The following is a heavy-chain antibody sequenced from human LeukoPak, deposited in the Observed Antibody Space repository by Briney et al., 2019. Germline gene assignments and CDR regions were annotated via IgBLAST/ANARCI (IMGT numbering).Heavy chain of an antibody. J-gene: IGHJ4*02. CDR1: GFTFSSYA. CDR3: ARDRGLGILSY. CDR2: ISYDGSNK. Sequence: AGGSLRLSCAASGFTFSSYAMHWVRQAPGKGLEWVAVISYDGSNKYYADSVKGRFTISRDNSKNTLYLQMNSLRAEDTAVYYCARDRGLGILSYWGQGTLVTVSS. D-gene: IGHD7-27*01. V-gene: IGHV3-30-3*01.